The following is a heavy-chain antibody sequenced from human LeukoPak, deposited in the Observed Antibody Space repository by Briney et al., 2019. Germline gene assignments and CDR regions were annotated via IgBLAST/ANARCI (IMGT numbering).Heavy chain of an antibody. CDR1: GDSNSNYY. CDR3: ARDRRRELVHAFDL. Sequence: PSETLSLTCSVSGDSNSNYYWSWIRQPPGKGLEWIGYVHYIDSPNFNPSLKGRVTISLDTSKNQFSLKLTSVTAADAAVYYCARDRRRELVHAFDLWGRGTMVTVSS. V-gene: IGHV4-59*01. CDR2: VHYIDSP. J-gene: IGHJ3*01. D-gene: IGHD2-2*01.